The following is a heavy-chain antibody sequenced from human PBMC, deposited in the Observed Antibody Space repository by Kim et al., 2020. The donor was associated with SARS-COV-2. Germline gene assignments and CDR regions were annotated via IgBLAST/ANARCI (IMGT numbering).Heavy chain of an antibody. CDR3: ARDSLYGDAGGAFDY. J-gene: IGHJ4*02. CDR2: ISYDGSNK. Sequence: GGSLRLSCAASGFTFSSYAMHWVRQAPGKGLEWVAVISYDGSNKYYADSVKGRFTISRDNSKNTLYLQMNSLRAEDTAVYYCARDSLYGDAGGAFDYWGQGTLVTVSS. V-gene: IGHV3-30*04. D-gene: IGHD4-17*01. CDR1: GFTFSSYA.